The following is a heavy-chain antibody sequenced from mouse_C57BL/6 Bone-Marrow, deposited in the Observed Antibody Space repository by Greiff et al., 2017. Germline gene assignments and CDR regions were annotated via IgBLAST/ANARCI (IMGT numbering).Heavy chain of an antibody. Sequence: EVKVVESGGDLVKPGGSLKLSCAASGFTFSSYGMSWVRQTPDKRLEWVATISSGGSYTYYPDSVQGRFPISRDNAKNPLYLQMSRLKSEDTAMYYCAREARYYYGSSPVAYWGQGTLVTVSA. CDR3: AREARYYYGSSPVAY. J-gene: IGHJ3*01. D-gene: IGHD1-1*01. CDR1: GFTFSSYG. CDR2: ISSGGSYT. V-gene: IGHV5-6*01.